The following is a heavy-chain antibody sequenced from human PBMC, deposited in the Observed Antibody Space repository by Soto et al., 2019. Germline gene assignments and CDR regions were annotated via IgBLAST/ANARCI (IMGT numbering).Heavy chain of an antibody. J-gene: IGHJ4*01. V-gene: IGHV4-59*11. D-gene: IGHD3-10*01. CDR3: VRQRGNYFDF. CDR1: GDSINSRY. Sequence: SETLSLTCSVSGDSINSRYWSWIRQPPGKGLEWIGYIDYVGSTNYAPSLQSRVTMSVDTSKNQVSLKLRYVTAADTAVYYCVRQRGNYFDFWGQEPRSPSPQ. CDR2: IDYVGST.